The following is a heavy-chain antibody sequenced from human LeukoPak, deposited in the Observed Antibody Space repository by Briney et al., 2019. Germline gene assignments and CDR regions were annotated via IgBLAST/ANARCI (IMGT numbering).Heavy chain of an antibody. D-gene: IGHD1-26*01. V-gene: IGHV3-48*01. CDR1: GFTFSSYS. J-gene: IGHJ4*02. CDR2: ISSSSSTI. Sequence: GGSLRLSCAASGFTFSSYSMNWVRQAPGKGLEWVSYISSSSSTIYYADSVKGRFTISRDNAKNSLYLQMNSLRAEDTALYYCAKSMGGVGATTAFDYWGQGTLVTVSS. CDR3: AKSMGGVGATTAFDY.